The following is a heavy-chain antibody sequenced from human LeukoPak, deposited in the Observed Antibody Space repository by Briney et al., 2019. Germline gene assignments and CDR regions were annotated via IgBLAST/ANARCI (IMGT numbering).Heavy chain of an antibody. CDR1: GGSISSYY. CDR2: IYYSGST. Sequence: SETLSLTCTVSGGSISSYYWSWIRQPPGKGLEWIGYIYYSGSTNYNPSLQSRVTISLDTSNNQFSLKLTSVTAADTAVYYCARVGHNWFDPWGQGTLVTVSS. V-gene: IGHV4-59*12. J-gene: IGHJ5*02. D-gene: IGHD1-26*01. CDR3: ARVGHNWFDP.